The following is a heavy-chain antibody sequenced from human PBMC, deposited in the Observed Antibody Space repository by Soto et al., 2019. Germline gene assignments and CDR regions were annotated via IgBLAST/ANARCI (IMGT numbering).Heavy chain of an antibody. D-gene: IGHD3-22*01. Sequence: ASVKVSCQASGYTFTSYDINWVRQATGQGLEWMGWMNPNSGNTGYAQKFQGRVTMTRNTSISTAYMELRSLRSEDTAVYYCARVRQRTYYYDSSCRRCAFDIWGQGTMVTVSS. CDR3: ARVRQRTYYYDSSCRRCAFDI. J-gene: IGHJ3*02. CDR1: GYTFTSYD. CDR2: MNPNSGNT. V-gene: IGHV1-8*01.